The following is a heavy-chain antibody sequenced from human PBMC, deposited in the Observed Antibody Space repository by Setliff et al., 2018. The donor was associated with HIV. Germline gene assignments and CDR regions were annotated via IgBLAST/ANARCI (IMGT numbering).Heavy chain of an antibody. CDR3: ARSVRHRTVTMIVGRFDP. D-gene: IGHD3-22*01. CDR2: ICCSGST. Sequence: SETLSLTCTVSGGSTSSSSNYWGWIRQHPGKGLEWIGYICCSGSTFYNPSLQSRITISVDTSKNHFSLKPTSVSAADTAVYYCARSVRHRTVTMIVGRFDPWGQGALVTVSS. J-gene: IGHJ5*02. V-gene: IGHV4-31*03. CDR1: GGSTSSSSNY.